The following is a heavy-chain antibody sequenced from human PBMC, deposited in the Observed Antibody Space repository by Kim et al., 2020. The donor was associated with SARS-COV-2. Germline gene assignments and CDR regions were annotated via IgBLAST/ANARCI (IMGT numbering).Heavy chain of an antibody. CDR2: MDYTGSS. Sequence: SETLSLTCTVSGGSINSYYWSWIRQPPGKGLEWIASMDYTGSSNYNPSLKSRVTISVDTSKNQFSLKLKYVTAADTAVYYCARDRRYSISLYSWFSDLWG. CDR3: ARDRRYSISLYSWFSDL. J-gene: IGHJ2*01. V-gene: IGHV4-59*13. CDR1: GGSINSYY. D-gene: IGHD6-13*01.